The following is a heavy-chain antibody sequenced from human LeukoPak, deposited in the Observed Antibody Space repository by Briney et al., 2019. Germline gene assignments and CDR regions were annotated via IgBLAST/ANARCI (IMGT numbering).Heavy chain of an antibody. CDR1: GFTFSSYG. Sequence: PGRSLRLSCAASGFTFSSYGMHWVRQAPGKWLEWVAVIWYDGSNKYYADSVKGRFTISRDNSKNTLYLQMNSLRAEDTAVYYCAREAVLYSYGRADAFDIWGQGTMVTVSS. V-gene: IGHV3-33*01. J-gene: IGHJ3*02. D-gene: IGHD5-18*01. CDR3: AREAVLYSYGRADAFDI. CDR2: IWYDGSNK.